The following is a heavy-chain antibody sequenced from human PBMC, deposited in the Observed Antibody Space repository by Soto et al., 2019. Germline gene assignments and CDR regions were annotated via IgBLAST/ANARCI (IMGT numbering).Heavy chain of an antibody. J-gene: IGHJ6*03. CDR1: GFTFSSYA. CDR2: ISGSGGST. Sequence: EVQLLESGGGLVQPGGSLRLSCAASGFTFSSYAMSWVRQAPGKGLEWVSAISGSGGSTYYADSVKGRFTISRDNSKNTLYLQMNSLRDEDTAVYYCAKGRLARSYYYYYMDVWGKGTTVTVSS. CDR3: AKGRLARSYYYYYMDV. D-gene: IGHD6-25*01. V-gene: IGHV3-23*01.